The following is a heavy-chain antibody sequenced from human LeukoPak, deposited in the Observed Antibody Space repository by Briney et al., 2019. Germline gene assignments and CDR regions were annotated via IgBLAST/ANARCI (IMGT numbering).Heavy chain of an antibody. Sequence: GSLRLSCAAPGIPLSSYEMNWVCQAPGKGLEWVSYISSSGSTIYYADSVKGRFTISRDNAKNSLYLQMTSLRAEDTAVYYCAELGITMIGGVWGKGTTVTISS. D-gene: IGHD3-10*02. CDR1: GIPLSSYE. J-gene: IGHJ6*04. CDR3: AELGITMIGGV. CDR2: ISSSGSTI. V-gene: IGHV3-48*03.